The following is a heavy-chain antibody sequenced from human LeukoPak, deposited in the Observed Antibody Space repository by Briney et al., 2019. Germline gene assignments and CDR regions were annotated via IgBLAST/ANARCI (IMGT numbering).Heavy chain of an antibody. CDR1: GFTFNSYA. D-gene: IGHD4-17*01. V-gene: IGHV3-23*01. Sequence: GGSLRLSCAPSGFTFNSYAMYSVRQAPGKGLEWISPIFGSGGSAHYADSVKGRFTISRDNSKNTLYLQMNSLRAEDTAVYYCAEGYGDYFYYYYMDVWDKGTTVTVSS. CDR2: IFGSGGSA. J-gene: IGHJ6*03. CDR3: AEGYGDYFYYYYMDV.